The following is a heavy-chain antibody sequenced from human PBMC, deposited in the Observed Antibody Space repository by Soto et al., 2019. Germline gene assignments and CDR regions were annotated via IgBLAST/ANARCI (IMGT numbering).Heavy chain of an antibody. CDR2: TNPNSGGT. V-gene: IGHV1-2*04. J-gene: IGHJ1*01. CDR3: ARDRFLTAVVIHWDLPN. Sequence: CVRQAPGQGLEWMGRTNPNSGGTKFAQKFQGWVTMTRDTSITKVYRELSSLRSDDTAVSSSARDRFLTAVVIHWDLPNWGQGTLVTVSS. D-gene: IGHD6-19*01.